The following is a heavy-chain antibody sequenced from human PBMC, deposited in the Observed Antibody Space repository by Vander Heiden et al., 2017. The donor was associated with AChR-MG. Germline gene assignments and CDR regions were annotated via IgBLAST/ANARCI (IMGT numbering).Heavy chain of an antibody. CDR3: AGGNYGEHKEYLRH. D-gene: IGHD4-17*01. CDR2: ISSAGTLT. J-gene: IGHJ1*01. CDR1: GFPFTTDT. V-gene: IGHV3-30*04. Sequence: QVQLVESGGGVVQPGMSLRLSCAAAGFPFTTDTMHWVRQAPGKGLEWVAVISSAGTLTYYADSVKGRFTVSRDNSKDTLYLEMNGLRAEDTALYHCAGGNYGEHKEYLRHWGQGTLVTVSS.